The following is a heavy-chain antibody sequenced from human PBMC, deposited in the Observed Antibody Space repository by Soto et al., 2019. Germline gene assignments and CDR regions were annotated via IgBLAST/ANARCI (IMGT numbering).Heavy chain of an antibody. Sequence: PVASLRRSFTSSGFTFSTYHMHRIRQAPGPGLEWVAVIWYDGSNKYDADSVKGRFTISRDNSKYTLYQQMNSLRAEDTAVYYCARDGYCSGGSCYSVPVFDYWGQGTLVTVSS. V-gene: IGHV3-33*01. J-gene: IGHJ4*02. CDR2: IWYDGSNK. CDR1: GFTFSTYH. CDR3: ARDGYCSGGSCYSVPVFDY. D-gene: IGHD2-15*01.